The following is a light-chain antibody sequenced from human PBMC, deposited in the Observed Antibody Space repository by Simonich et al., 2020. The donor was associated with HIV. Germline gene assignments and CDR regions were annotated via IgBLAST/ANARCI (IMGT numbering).Light chain of an antibody. V-gene: IGLV2-11*01. CDR2: DVT. CDR3: SSFTSSNTWV. J-gene: IGLJ3*02. CDR1: SSDVGGYTY. Sequence: QSALTQPRSVSGSPGQSVTLSCTGTSSDVGGYTYVSWYQQHPGKAPKLIIYDVTKRPSGVSNRFSASKSGNTASLTISGLQAEDEADYYCSSFTSSNTWVFGGGTKLTVL.